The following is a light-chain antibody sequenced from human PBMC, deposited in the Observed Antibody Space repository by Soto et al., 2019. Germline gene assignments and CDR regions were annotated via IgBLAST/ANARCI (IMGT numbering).Light chain of an antibody. Sequence: QSALTQPASVSGSPGQSITISCTGTSSDVGAYNYVSWYQQYPGKAPKVIIFEVRKRPSGVSNRFSGSKSGNTASLTISGLQAEDEADYYCSSYTSSSHYVFGTGTKLTVL. CDR3: SSYTSSSHYV. CDR1: SSDVGAYNY. V-gene: IGLV2-14*01. CDR2: EVR. J-gene: IGLJ1*01.